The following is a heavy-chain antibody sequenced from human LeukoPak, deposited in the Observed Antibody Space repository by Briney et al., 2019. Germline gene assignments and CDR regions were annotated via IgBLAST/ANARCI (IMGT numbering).Heavy chain of an antibody. V-gene: IGHV4-59*01. D-gene: IGHD4-23*01. J-gene: IGHJ4*02. CDR2: IYYSGST. CDR1: GGSISSYY. Sequence: SETLSLTCTVSGGSISSYYWSWIRQPPGKGLEWIGYIYYSGSTNYNPSLKSRVTISVDTSKNQFSLKLSSVTAADTAVYYCARGSRWSDYWGQGTLVTVSS. CDR3: ARGSRWSDY.